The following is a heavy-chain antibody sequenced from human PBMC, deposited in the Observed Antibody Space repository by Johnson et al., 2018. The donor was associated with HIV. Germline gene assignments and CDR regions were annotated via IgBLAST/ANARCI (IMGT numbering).Heavy chain of an antibody. J-gene: IGHJ3*02. D-gene: IGHD6-19*01. CDR2: IRFDGSDK. V-gene: IGHV3-30*02. CDR1: GFTFSSYG. Sequence: QVQLVESGGGLVQPGGSLRLSCAASGFTFSSYGVHWVRQAPGKGLEWVAFIRFDGSDKYYADSVQGRFTVSRDNSNNRLYLQMNSLRAEDTVVYYCARPYSSAWYGAFDIWGQGTMVTVSS. CDR3: ARPYSSAWYGAFDI.